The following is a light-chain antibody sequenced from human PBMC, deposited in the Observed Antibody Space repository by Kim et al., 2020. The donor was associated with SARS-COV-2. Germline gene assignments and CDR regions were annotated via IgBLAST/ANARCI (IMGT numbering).Light chain of an antibody. CDR2: GAS. Sequence: LSPGDRATLSCRASQTISSNYLAWYQQKPGQAPRLLIYGASTRATDIPDRFNGGASATEFSLTNNRLGPEDFAVYYCHQYGESPYTFGQGTKLEI. V-gene: IGKV3-20*01. CDR1: QTISSNY. CDR3: HQYGESPYT. J-gene: IGKJ2*01.